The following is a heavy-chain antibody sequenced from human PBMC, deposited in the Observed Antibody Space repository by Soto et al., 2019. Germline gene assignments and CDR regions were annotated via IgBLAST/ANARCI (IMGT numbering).Heavy chain of an antibody. CDR2: VEDDGSEN. Sequence: EVQLVESGGGLVQPGGSLRLSCAASGFPFSNYWMTWVRQAPGRGLEWLANVEDDGSENYSVDSVKGRFTVSRDNAKSSLSLHMNSLRAEDTAVYYCARVSRSGYYGEYWGEGTLVTVS. CDR1: GFPFSNYW. D-gene: IGHD3-22*01. CDR3: ARVSRSGYYGEY. J-gene: IGHJ4*02. V-gene: IGHV3-7*04.